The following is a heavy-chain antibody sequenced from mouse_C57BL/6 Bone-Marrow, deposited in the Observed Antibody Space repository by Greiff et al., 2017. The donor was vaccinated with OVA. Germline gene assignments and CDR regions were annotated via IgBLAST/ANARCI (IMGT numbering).Heavy chain of an antibody. Sequence: VKLQQPGAELVKPGASVKMSCKASGYTFTSYWITWVKQRPGQGLEWIGDIYPGSGSTNYNEKFKSKATLTVDTSSSTAYMQLSSLTSEDSAVYYWARSCINYDYDVDFDYWGQGTTLTVSS. CDR2: IYPGSGST. D-gene: IGHD2-4*01. CDR3: ARSCINYDYDVDFDY. CDR1: GYTFTSYW. V-gene: IGHV1-55*01. J-gene: IGHJ2*01.